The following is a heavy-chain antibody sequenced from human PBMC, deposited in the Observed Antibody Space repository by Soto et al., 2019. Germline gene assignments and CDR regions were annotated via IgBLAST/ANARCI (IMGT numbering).Heavy chain of an antibody. D-gene: IGHD3-22*01. CDR1: GGSMHSVY. CDR2: IYSSGST. CDR3: ARDYGYYDSSGYHLYEAFNV. J-gene: IGHJ3*01. V-gene: IGHV4-4*07. Sequence: QVHLEESGPGLVKPSDTLSLTCSVSGGSMHSVYWSWIRQSADKGLEWIGRIYSSGSTKYNPSLGGRVTMSLDTSKNQFSLTLTSVTAADTAVYYCARDYGYYDSSGYHLYEAFNVWGQGIMVTVSS.